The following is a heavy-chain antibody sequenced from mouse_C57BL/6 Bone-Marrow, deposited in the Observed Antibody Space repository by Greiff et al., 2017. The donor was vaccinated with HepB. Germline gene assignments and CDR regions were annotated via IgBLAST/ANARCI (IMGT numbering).Heavy chain of an antibody. V-gene: IGHV1-81*01. CDR1: GYTFTSYG. J-gene: IGHJ2*01. Sequence: QVQLQQSGAELARPGASVKLSCKASGYTFTSYGISWVKQRTGQGLEWIGEIYPRSGNTYYNEKFKGKATLTADKSSSTAYMELRSLTSEDSAVYFCARDGSSYRYFDYWGQGTTLTVSS. D-gene: IGHD1-1*01. CDR3: ARDGSSYRYFDY. CDR2: IYPRSGNT.